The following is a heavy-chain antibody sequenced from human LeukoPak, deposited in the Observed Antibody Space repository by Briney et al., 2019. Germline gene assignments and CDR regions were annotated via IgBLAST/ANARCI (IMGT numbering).Heavy chain of an antibody. Sequence: GGSLRLSCAASGFSFDDYAMHWVRQAPGKGLEWVSGITWNSGSIGYADSVKGRFTISRDNAKNSLYLQMNSLRAEDTALYYCAKDSRYYYEASGGFDYWGQGTLVTVSS. J-gene: IGHJ4*02. CDR1: GFSFDDYA. CDR2: ITWNSGSI. D-gene: IGHD3-22*01. CDR3: AKDSRYYYEASGGFDY. V-gene: IGHV3-9*01.